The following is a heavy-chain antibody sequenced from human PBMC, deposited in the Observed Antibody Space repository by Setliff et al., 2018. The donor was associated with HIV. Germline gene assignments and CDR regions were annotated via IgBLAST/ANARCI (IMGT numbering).Heavy chain of an antibody. J-gene: IGHJ4*02. Sequence: SETLSFTCSVAGVSVGSGDYYWHWIRQHPEKALEWIGYIFHSGDTYYNPSLKSRISMSVDTSKNQFSLELTSLTAADTAVYYCATRPRIAARPFDYWGQGMLVTVSS. D-gene: IGHD6-6*01. CDR3: ATRPRIAARPFDY. V-gene: IGHV4-31*03. CDR1: GVSVGSGDYY. CDR2: IFHSGDT.